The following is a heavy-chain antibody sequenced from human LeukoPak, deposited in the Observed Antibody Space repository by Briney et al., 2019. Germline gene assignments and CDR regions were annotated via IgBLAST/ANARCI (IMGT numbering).Heavy chain of an antibody. Sequence: PSETLSLTCAVYGESFSGHYWTWIRQPPGKGLEWIGSMYYSGSTYYNPSLKSRVTISVDTSKNQFSLKLSSVTAADTAVYYCARSSRDGYNYFDYWGQGTLVTVSS. CDR3: ARSSRDGYNYFDY. CDR2: MYYSGST. D-gene: IGHD5-24*01. CDR1: GESFSGHY. J-gene: IGHJ4*02. V-gene: IGHV4-34*01.